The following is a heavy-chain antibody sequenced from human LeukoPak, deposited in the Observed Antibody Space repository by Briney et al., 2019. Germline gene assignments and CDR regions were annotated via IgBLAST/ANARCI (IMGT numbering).Heavy chain of an antibody. J-gene: IGHJ4*02. D-gene: IGHD1/OR15-1a*01. CDR2: IYSDGST. CDR3: ARSNCNSCYLGVWYYFDY. V-gene: IGHV3-66*01. CDR1: GITVSSNY. Sequence: GGSLRPSCAASGITVSSNYMSWVRQAPGKGLEWVSVIYSDGSTYYADSVKGRFTISRDNSKNTLYLQMNSLRAEDTAVYYCARSNCNSCYLGVWYYFDYWGQGTLVTVSS.